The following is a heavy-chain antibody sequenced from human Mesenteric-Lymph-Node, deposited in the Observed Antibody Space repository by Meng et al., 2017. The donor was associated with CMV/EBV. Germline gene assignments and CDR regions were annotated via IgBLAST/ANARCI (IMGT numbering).Heavy chain of an antibody. D-gene: IGHD6-19*01. CDR1: GDSVSSNSDA. Sequence: SETLSLTCAISGDSVSSNSDAWNWIRQSPSRGLEWLGRTYYRSSKWYNDYAVSVKSRISINSDTSKNQFSLQLNSVTPEDTAVYYCARAGSGGRSFDYWGQGTLVTVSS. J-gene: IGHJ4*02. CDR3: ARAGSGGRSFDY. V-gene: IGHV6-1*01. CDR2: TYYRSSKWYN.